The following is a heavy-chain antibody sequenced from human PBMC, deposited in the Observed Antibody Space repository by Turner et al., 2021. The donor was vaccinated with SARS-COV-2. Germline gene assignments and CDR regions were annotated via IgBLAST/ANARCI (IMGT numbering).Heavy chain of an antibody. V-gene: IGHV4-39*01. CDR1: GGSISSSSYY. D-gene: IGHD5-18*01. J-gene: IGHJ6*02. CDR2: IYYSGRP. Sequence: QLQLQESSPGLVKPSETLSLTCTVSGGSISSSSYYWGWIRQPPGKGLEWIGKIYYSGRPYYNPSLKSRVTISVDPSKNQFSLKLTSVTAADTAVYYCARLMDTAMDYYGTDVWGQGTTVTVSS. CDR3: ARLMDTAMDYYGTDV.